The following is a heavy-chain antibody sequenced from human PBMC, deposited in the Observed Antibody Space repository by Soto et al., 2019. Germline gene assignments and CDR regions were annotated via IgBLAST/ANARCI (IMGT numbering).Heavy chain of an antibody. CDR2: MNPNSGNT. Sequence: QVQLVQSRAEVKKPGASVKVSCKASGYTFTSYDINWVRQATGQGLEWMGWMNPNSGNTGYAQKFQGRVTMTRNTSISTAYMELSSLRSEDTAVYYCARGDYYDSSGYYSLDPFDIWGQGTMVTVSS. J-gene: IGHJ3*02. CDR3: ARGDYYDSSGYYSLDPFDI. D-gene: IGHD3-22*01. CDR1: GYTFTSYD. V-gene: IGHV1-8*01.